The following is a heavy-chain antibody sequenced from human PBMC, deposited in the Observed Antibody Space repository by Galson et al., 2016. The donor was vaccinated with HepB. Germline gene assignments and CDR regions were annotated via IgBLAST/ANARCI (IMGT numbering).Heavy chain of an antibody. J-gene: IGHJ4*02. CDR1: GFSLSTSGMC. Sequence: PALVKPTQTLTLTCTFSGFSLSTSGMCVSWIRQPPGKALEWLALIDWHDDKYYSTSLKTRLTISKDTSKNQVVLTMTNMDPVDTATYFCAGIQSWSSGTWYKGFDFWGQGTLVTVSS. CDR2: IDWHDDK. D-gene: IGHD1-14*01. CDR3: AGIQSWSSGTWYKGFDF. V-gene: IGHV2-70*01.